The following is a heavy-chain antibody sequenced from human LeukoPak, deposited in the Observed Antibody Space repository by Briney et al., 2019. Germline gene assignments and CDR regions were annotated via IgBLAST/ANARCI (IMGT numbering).Heavy chain of an antibody. D-gene: IGHD6-13*01. CDR2: IHETSSPI. CDR1: GFTFSSFS. Sequence: PGGSLRVSCAASGFTFSSFSMTWVRQAPGKGLEWISYIHETSSPIYYADSVKGRFTVSRDNAKNSLYLQMNSLRAEDTAVYYCGRGGSTGSWFNYWGQGTLVTVSS. CDR3: GRGGSTGSWFNY. J-gene: IGHJ4*02. V-gene: IGHV3-48*01.